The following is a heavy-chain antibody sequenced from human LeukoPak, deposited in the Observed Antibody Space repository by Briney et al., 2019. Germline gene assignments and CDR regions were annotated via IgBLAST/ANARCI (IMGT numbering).Heavy chain of an antibody. CDR3: ARVPDCTNGVCYSQYYYYGMDV. J-gene: IGHJ6*02. CDR2: IIPIFGIA. Sequence: GASVKVSCKASGGTFSSYAISWVRQDPGQGLEWMGRIIPIFGIANYAQKFQGRVTITADKSTSTAYMELSSLRSEDTAVYYCARVPDCTNGVCYSQYYYYGMDVWGQGTTVTVSS. CDR1: GGTFSSYA. D-gene: IGHD2-8*01. V-gene: IGHV1-69*04.